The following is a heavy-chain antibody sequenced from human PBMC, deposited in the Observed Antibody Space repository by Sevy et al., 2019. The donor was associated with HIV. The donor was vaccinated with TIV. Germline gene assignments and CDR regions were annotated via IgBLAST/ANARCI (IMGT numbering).Heavy chain of an antibody. CDR3: ASEREDRTWGLFDY. CDR1: GGTFSSYA. CDR2: IIPIFGTA. V-gene: IGHV1-69*13. D-gene: IGHD7-27*01. J-gene: IGHJ4*02. Sequence: ASVKVSCKASGGTFSSYAISWVRQAPGQGLEWMGGIIPIFGTANYAQKFQGRITITADESTSTAYMELSSLRSEDTAVYYCASEREDRTWGLFDYWGQGTLVTVSS.